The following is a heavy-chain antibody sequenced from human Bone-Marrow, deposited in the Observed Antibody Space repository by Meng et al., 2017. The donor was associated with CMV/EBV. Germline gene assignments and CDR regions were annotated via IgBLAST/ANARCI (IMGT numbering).Heavy chain of an antibody. CDR1: GFTFGSYW. CDR2: ISSSGSTI. D-gene: IGHD1-26*01. CDR3: ERDLVGYYYYGMDV. J-gene: IGHJ6*01. Sequence: GGSLRLSCVASGFTFGSYWMSWVRQAPGKGLEWVSYISSSGSTIYYADSVKGRFTISRDNAKNSLYLQKNSLRAEDTAVYYCERDLVGYYYYGMDVWGQGTTVTVSS. V-gene: IGHV3-48*03.